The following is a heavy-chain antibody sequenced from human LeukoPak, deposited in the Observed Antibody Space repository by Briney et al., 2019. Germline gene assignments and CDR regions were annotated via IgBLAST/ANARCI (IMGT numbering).Heavy chain of an antibody. D-gene: IGHD3-16*01. CDR3: AKVGLDWGYCYYMDV. Sequence: QAGGSLRLSCAASGFTFSSYGMHWVRQAPGKGLEWVAVIWYDGSNKYYADSVKGRFTISRDNSKNTLYLQMNSLRAEDTAVYYCAKVGLDWGYCYYMDVWGKGTTVTVSS. V-gene: IGHV3-33*06. CDR1: GFTFSSYG. CDR2: IWYDGSNK. J-gene: IGHJ6*03.